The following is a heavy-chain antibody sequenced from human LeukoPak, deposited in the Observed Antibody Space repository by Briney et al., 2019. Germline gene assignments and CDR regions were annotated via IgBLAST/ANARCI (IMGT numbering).Heavy chain of an antibody. CDR3: ARAYSNYYYYGMDV. CDR1: GYTFTTYD. J-gene: IGHJ6*02. Sequence: GASVKVSCKASGYTFTTYDLNWVRQATGQGLEWMGWMNPNSGNTGYAQKFQGRVTMTRNTSISTAYMELSSLRSEDTAVYCCARAYSNYYYYGMDVWGQGTTVTVSS. CDR2: MNPNSGNT. D-gene: IGHD4-11*01. V-gene: IGHV1-8*01.